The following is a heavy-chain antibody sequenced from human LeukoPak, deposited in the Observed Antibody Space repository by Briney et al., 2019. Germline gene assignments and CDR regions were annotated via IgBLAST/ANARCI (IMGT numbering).Heavy chain of an antibody. CDR2: INHSGST. CDR1: GGSFSGYY. D-gene: IGHD6-19*01. V-gene: IGHV4-34*01. J-gene: IGHJ4*02. CDR3: ARGPSRYSSGWYNLRFDY. Sequence: PSETLSLTCAVYGGSFSGYYWSWIRQPPGKGLEWIGEINHSGSTNYNPSLKSRVTISVDTSKNQFSLNLSSVTAADTAVYYCARGPSRYSSGWYNLRFDYWGQGTLVTVSS.